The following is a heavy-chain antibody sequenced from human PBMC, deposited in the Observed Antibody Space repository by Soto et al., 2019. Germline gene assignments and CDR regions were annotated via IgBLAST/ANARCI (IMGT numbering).Heavy chain of an antibody. CDR1: GFPFGGYA. CDR2: IGVPVDGT. CDR3: AKHQVESGYSYAPGAFDI. Sequence: GGSLRLSCTVSGFPFGGYALNWVRLAPGKGLGWVSSIGVPVDGTLYPDSVEGRFSISRDNSKNTLYLQMNSLRAEDTAVYYCAKHQVESGYSYAPGAFDIWGQGSMVTVAS. V-gene: IGHV3-23*01. J-gene: IGHJ3*02. D-gene: IGHD5-18*01.